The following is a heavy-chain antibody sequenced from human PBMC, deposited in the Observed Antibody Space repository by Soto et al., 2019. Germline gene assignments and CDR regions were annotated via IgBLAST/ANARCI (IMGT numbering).Heavy chain of an antibody. D-gene: IGHD5-18*01. Sequence: SVKVSCKASGYTFTSYGISWVRQAPGQGLEWMGWIIPIFGTANYAQKFQGRVTITADESTGTAYMELSSLRSEDTAVYYCARDPGDSYGYDAFDIWGQGTMVTVSS. CDR2: IIPIFGTA. CDR3: ARDPGDSYGYDAFDI. CDR1: GYTFTSYG. V-gene: IGHV1-69*13. J-gene: IGHJ3*02.